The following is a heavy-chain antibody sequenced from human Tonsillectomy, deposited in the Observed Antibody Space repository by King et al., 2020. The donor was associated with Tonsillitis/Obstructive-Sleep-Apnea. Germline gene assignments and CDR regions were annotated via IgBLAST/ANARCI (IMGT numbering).Heavy chain of an antibody. CDR2: LSGIST. V-gene: IGHV3-23*04. J-gene: IGHJ4*02. Sequence: VQLVESGGGLVQPGGSLKLSCAASGFPFGTYAMSWVRQAPGKGLEWVSALSGISTYYADSVKGRFTISRDKSKNTLYLEMNSLRAEDTAVYYCAKAAGSSPLGWNFDYGGQGTLVTVSS. D-gene: IGHD6-6*01. CDR1: GFPFGTYA. CDR3: AKAAGSSPLGWNFDY.